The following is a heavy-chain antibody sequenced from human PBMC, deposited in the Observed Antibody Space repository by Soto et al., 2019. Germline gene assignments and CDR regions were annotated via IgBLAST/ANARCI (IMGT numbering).Heavy chain of an antibody. CDR3: VKDDGDYSFDY. D-gene: IGHD4-17*01. V-gene: IGHV3-7*03. CDR2: INQGGSEK. J-gene: IGHJ4*02. CDR1: GFTFSNYW. Sequence: PGGSLRLSCAASGFTFSNYWMSWVRQAPGKGLEWVAKINQGGSEKWSADSVKGRLTISRDNAKNSLYLQLNSLGAEDTAVYYCVKDDGDYSFDYWGQGTLVTVSS.